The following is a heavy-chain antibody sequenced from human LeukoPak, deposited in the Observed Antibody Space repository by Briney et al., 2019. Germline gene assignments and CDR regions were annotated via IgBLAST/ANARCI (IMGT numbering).Heavy chain of an antibody. CDR1: GGSISGYY. CDR2: IYNSGSI. V-gene: IGHV4-59*01. D-gene: IGHD5-12*01. J-gene: IGHJ4*02. CDR3: ARGFDSKSTYFDY. Sequence: VKPSETLSLTCTVSGGSISGYYWSWIRQPPGKGLEWIGYIYNSGSINYNPSLKSRVNISVDTSKNQFSLRLTSVSAADTAVYYCARGFDSKSTYFDYWGQGTLLTVSS.